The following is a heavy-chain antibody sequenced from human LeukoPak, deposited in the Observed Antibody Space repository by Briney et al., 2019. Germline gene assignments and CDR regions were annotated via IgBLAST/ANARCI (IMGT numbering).Heavy chain of an antibody. CDR2: MNPNSGNT. CDR3: ARDSSSWYGRYYYYYGMDV. Sequence: ASVKVSCKASGYTFTSYDINWVRQATGQGLEWMGWMNPNSGNTGYAQKFQGRVTMTRNTSISTAYMELRSLRSEDTAVYYCARDSSSWYGRYYYYYGMDVWGQGTTVTVSS. J-gene: IGHJ6*02. CDR1: GYTFTSYD. D-gene: IGHD6-13*01. V-gene: IGHV1-8*01.